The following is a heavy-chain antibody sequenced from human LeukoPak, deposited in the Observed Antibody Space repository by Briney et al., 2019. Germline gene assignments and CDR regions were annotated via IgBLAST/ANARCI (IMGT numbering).Heavy chain of an antibody. Sequence: GGSLRLSCAASGFTFGDYTMHWVRQAPGKGLEWVSVISWDGSSTLYADSVRGRFTISRDNSKNSLYLQMNSLRTDDTALYFCAGGASWFSFDYWGQGTLVPVSS. CDR2: ISWDGSST. D-gene: IGHD3-10*01. J-gene: IGHJ4*02. CDR3: AGGASWFSFDY. CDR1: GFTFGDYT. V-gene: IGHV3-43*01.